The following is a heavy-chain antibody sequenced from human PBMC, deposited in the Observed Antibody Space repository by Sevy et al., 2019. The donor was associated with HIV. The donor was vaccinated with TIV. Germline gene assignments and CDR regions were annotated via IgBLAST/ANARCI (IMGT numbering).Heavy chain of an antibody. V-gene: IGHV4-38-2*02. D-gene: IGHD3-3*01. CDR2: IYHSGST. Sequence: SETLSLTCAVSGYSISSGYYWGWIRQPPGKGLEWIGSIYHSGSTYYNPSLKSRVTISVDTPKNQFSLKLSSVTAADTAVYYCARDPRDTIFGVVVTGYYGMDVWGQGTTVTVSS. CDR3: ARDPRDTIFGVVVTGYYGMDV. J-gene: IGHJ6*02. CDR1: GYSISSGYY.